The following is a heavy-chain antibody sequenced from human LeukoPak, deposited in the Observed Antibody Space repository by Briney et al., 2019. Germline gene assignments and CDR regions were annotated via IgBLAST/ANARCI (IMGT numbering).Heavy chain of an antibody. CDR2: ISISGSKT. D-gene: IGHD6-19*01. CDR1: EFDFSSHA. J-gene: IGHJ4*02. Sequence: GGSLRLSCAASEFDFSSHAMTWVRQAPGKGLEWVSAISISGSKTYYADSVKGRFTISRDNSKNTLYLQMNSLRAEDTAVYYCAKDPSGWYYFDYWGQGTLVTVSS. CDR3: AKDPSGWYYFDY. V-gene: IGHV3-23*01.